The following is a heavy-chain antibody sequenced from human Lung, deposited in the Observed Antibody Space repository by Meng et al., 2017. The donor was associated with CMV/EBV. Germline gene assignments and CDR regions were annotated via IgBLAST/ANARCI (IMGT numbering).Heavy chain of an antibody. V-gene: IGHV4-30-4*01. CDR1: DGFTTSDDYY. CDR3: ARDSPGGYGYFDS. CDR2: IHYSGTT. Sequence: QVQLQESGPGLVKPSQTLSLTCTVSDGFTTSDDYYWSWIRQPPGKVLEWIGYIHYSGTTYYNPSLKSRIAISLDTSKNQFSLNLNSVTAADAAVYYCARDSPGGYGYFDSWGQGTLVTVSS. J-gene: IGHJ4*02. D-gene: IGHD5-12*01.